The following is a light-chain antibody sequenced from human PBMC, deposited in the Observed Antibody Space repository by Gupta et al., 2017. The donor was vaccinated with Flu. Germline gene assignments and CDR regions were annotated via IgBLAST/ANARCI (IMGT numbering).Light chain of an antibody. CDR1: HSISIW. J-gene: IGKJ5*01. Sequence: DAQMTQSPSTLSASVGDRVTITCRASHSISIWLAWYQQKPGKAPKLLIYKASDLESGVPSRFSGSGSGTEFTLTISSLQPDDFATYYCQQDNSYSITFGQGTRLEIK. V-gene: IGKV1-5*03. CDR2: KAS. CDR3: QQDNSYSIT.